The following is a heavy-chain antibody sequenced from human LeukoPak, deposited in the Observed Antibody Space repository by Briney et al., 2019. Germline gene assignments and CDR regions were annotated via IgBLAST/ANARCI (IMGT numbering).Heavy chain of an antibody. Sequence: SETLSLTCTVSGYSINSAYYWGWIRPPPGKGLEWIGSMYHSGSTYYNPSLQSRVTTSADTSKNEFSLKLSSVTAADTAVYYCARAGTNLGDYDYWGQGTLVTVSS. D-gene: IGHD4-17*01. CDR2: MYHSGST. CDR1: GYSINSAYY. V-gene: IGHV4-38-2*02. J-gene: IGHJ4*02. CDR3: ARAGTNLGDYDY.